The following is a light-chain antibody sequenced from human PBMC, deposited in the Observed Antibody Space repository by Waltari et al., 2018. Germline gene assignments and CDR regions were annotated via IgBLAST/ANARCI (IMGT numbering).Light chain of an antibody. V-gene: IGLV2-8*01. J-gene: IGLJ2*01. CDR3: NSYAGRNRLGV. CDR2: EVT. Sequence: QSALTQPPSASGSPGQPVTISCTGTSSDVGGYNYVSWYQQHPGKAPKLIIYEVTKRPAGVPDRFSGSTSGHTASLTVAGLQADDEADYYCNSYAGRNRLGVFGGGTKVTVL. CDR1: SSDVGGYNY.